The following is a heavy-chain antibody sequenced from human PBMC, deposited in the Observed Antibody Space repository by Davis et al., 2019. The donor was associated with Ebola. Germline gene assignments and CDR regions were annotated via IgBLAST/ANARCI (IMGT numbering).Heavy chain of an antibody. CDR3: ARGGITMVRGVRAYYGMDV. D-gene: IGHD3-10*01. Sequence: LSLTCAASGFTFSSYAMSWVRQAPGKGLEWVSAISGSGGSTYYADSVKGRFTISRDNSKNTLYLQMNSLRAEDTAVYYCARGGITMVRGVRAYYGMDVWGKGTTVTVSS. CDR1: GFTFSSYA. CDR2: ISGSGGST. V-gene: IGHV3-23*01. J-gene: IGHJ6*04.